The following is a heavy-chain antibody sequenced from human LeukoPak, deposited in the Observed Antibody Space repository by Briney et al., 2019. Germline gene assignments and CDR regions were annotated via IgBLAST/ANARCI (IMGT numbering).Heavy chain of an antibody. Sequence: SGGSLRLSCAVSGITLSSYGMSCVRQAPGKWMEWVGFIRSRANSGTTEYAASVKGRFSISRDDSKSIAYLQMNSLKTEDTAVYYCTRGAHNDFLTGTRGGDYWGQGTLVTISS. V-gene: IGHV3-49*04. CDR2: IRSRANSGTT. CDR1: GITLSSYG. J-gene: IGHJ4*02. D-gene: IGHD3-9*01. CDR3: TRGAHNDFLTGTRGGDY.